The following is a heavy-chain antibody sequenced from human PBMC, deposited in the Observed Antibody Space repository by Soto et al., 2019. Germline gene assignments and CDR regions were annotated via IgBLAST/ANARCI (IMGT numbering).Heavy chain of an antibody. J-gene: IGHJ4*02. Sequence: EVQLLESGGGLVQPGGSLKLSCAASGFPFSGYSLSWVRQTPGKGLEWVAGISGTGYSRYHADSVMGRFSISRDNFKSTLYLELSSLRAEYTALYYCAKSRGDSWPTYFFDLWGQGTLVTVSS. V-gene: IGHV3-23*01. CDR1: GFPFSGYS. CDR2: ISGTGYSR. CDR3: AKSRGDSWPTYFFDL. D-gene: IGHD6-13*01.